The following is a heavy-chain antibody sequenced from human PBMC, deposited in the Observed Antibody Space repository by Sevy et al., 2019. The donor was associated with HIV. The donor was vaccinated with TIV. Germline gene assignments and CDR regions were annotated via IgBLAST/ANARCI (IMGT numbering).Heavy chain of an antibody. J-gene: IGHJ6*03. CDR1: GYTFSSYW. CDR3: ARDLYMDV. CDR2: IKEDGSEK. Sequence: GGSLRLSCAASGYTFSSYWMSWVRQAPGKGLEWVANIKEDGSEKYYVDSVKGRFTISRDNAKNSLYLLMNSLGAEDTAVYYCARDLYMDVWGKGTTVTVSS. V-gene: IGHV3-7*03.